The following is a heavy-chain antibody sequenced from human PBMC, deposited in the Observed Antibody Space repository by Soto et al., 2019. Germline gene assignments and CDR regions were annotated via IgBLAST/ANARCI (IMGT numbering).Heavy chain of an antibody. Sequence: SETLSLTCTVSGGSIIIGNYYWGWIRQSPGKGLEWIGSIFYSGTTYYTPSLKSRVTISADTSKNQFSLRLSSVTAADTAVYYCARHTSSGYYYQIEYWGQGTLVTVSS. D-gene: IGHD3-22*01. CDR1: GGSIIIGNYY. J-gene: IGHJ4*02. CDR2: IFYSGTT. V-gene: IGHV4-39*01. CDR3: ARHTSSGYYYQIEY.